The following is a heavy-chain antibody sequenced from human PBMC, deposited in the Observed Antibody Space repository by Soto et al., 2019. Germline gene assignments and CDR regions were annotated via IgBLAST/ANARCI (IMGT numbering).Heavy chain of an antibody. CDR1: GFAFSADGVG. V-gene: IGHV2-5*02. D-gene: IGHD3-16*01. CDR2: IYWDDDT. J-gene: IGHJ3*01. CDR3: AHAFGGTSWPNDAFDV. Sequence: HITLKESGPTLVKPTQTLTLTCIFSGFAFSADGVGVGWIRQPPGKTLEWLALIYWDDDTRYRPSLHRRLTITKDSSKNQVVLTMTNMDPLDTATYYCAHAFGGTSWPNDAFDVWGQGTVVTVSS.